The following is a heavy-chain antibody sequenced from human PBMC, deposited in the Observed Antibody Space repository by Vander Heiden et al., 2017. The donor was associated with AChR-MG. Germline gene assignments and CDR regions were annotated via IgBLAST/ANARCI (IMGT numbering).Heavy chain of an antibody. CDR1: GYNFNRHW. CDR3: ARLLRYYSSGTFVNWFDT. Sequence: EVQLEQSGPEVKQSGESLTISCKTTGYNFNRHWISWVRQKPGKGLEYLGRIDPSASYTSYGPSFEGHVTISVDKSIDTAFLQWSSLRASDTGIYYCARLLRYYSSGTFVNWFDTWGQGTLVTVSS. V-gene: IGHV5-10-1*03. CDR2: IDPSASYT. D-gene: IGHD3-10*01. J-gene: IGHJ5*02.